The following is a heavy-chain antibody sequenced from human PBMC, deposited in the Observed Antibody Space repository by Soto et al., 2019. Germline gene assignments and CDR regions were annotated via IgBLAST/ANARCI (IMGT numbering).Heavy chain of an antibody. J-gene: IGHJ6*02. Sequence: ASVKVSCKASGYTFTSYGISWVRQAPGQGLEWMGWISAYNGNTNYAQKLQGRVTMTTDTSTSTAYMELRSLRSGDTAVYYCASEPTTIFGVVPSRSGMDVWGQGTTVTVSS. CDR3: ASEPTTIFGVVPSRSGMDV. CDR2: ISAYNGNT. D-gene: IGHD3-3*01. CDR1: GYTFTSYG. V-gene: IGHV1-18*04.